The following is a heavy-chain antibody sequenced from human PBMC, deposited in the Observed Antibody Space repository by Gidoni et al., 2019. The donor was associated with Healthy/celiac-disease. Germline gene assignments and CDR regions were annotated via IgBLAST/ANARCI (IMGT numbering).Heavy chain of an antibody. CDR3: ARGILGYCSSTSCQKGGYFDY. CDR2: INHSGST. J-gene: IGHJ4*02. D-gene: IGHD2-2*01. CDR1: GGSFSGYY. V-gene: IGHV4-34*01. Sequence: QVQLQQWGAGLLKPSETLSLTCAVCGGSFSGYYWSWIRQPPGKGLEWIGEINHSGSTNYNPSLKSRVTISVDTSTNQFSLKLSSVTAADTAVYYCARGILGYCSSTSCQKGGYFDYWGQGTLVTVSS.